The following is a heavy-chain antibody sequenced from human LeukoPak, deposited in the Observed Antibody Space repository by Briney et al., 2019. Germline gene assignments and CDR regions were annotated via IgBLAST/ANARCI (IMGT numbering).Heavy chain of an antibody. CDR3: STQGIAVAGLDFDY. J-gene: IGHJ4*02. D-gene: IGHD6-19*01. CDR2: ISYDGRNK. V-gene: IGHV3-30*04. CDR1: GFTFSSYA. Sequence: PGRSLRLSRATSGFTFSSYALHWVRQAPGTGLEWVVVISYDGRNKYYTDSVKGRFTISRDNSKNTLYLQMNSVRAEDTAVYYCSTQGIAVAGLDFDYWGQGTLVTVSS.